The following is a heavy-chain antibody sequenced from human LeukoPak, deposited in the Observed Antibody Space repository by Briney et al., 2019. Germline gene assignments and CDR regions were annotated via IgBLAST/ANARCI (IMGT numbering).Heavy chain of an antibody. CDR3: ARGSVHSFGVVTSDSFDI. CDR2: INHSGST. D-gene: IGHD3-3*01. CDR1: GGSISGYY. J-gene: IGHJ3*02. Sequence: KPSETLSLTCAVYGGSISGYYWRWIRQPPGKGLEGIVEINHSGSTNYNPSLKSRVTISVDTSKNQFSLKLSSVTAADTAVYYCARGSVHSFGVVTSDSFDIWGQGTMVTVSS. V-gene: IGHV4-34*01.